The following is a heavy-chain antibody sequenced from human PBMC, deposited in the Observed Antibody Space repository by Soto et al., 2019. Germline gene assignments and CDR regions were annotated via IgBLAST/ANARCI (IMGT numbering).Heavy chain of an antibody. Sequence: GGSLRLSCAASGFTLSSYSMNWVRQAPGKGLEWVSSISSSSSYIYYADSVKGRFTISRDNAKNSLYLQMNSLRAEDTAVYYCAREATLNYMDVWGKGTTVTVSS. CDR3: AREATLNYMDV. CDR1: GFTLSSYS. J-gene: IGHJ6*03. V-gene: IGHV3-21*01. CDR2: ISSSSSYI.